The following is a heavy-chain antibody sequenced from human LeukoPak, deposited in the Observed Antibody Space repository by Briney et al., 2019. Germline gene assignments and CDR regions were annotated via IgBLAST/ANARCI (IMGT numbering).Heavy chain of an antibody. CDR3: AKRGVVIRVILVGFHKEAYYFDS. Sequence: GSLRLSCAVSGITLSNYAMSWVRQAPGKGLEWVAGISGSGGGTNYADSVKGRFTISRGNSKNSLYLQMNNLRVDDTAVYFCAKRGVVIRVILVGFHKEAYYFDSWGQGALVTVSS. V-gene: IGHV3-23*01. CDR2: ISGSGGGT. J-gene: IGHJ4*02. D-gene: IGHD3-22*01. CDR1: GITLSNYA.